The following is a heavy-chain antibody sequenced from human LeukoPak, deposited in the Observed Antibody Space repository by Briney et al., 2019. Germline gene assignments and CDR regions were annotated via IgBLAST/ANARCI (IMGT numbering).Heavy chain of an antibody. CDR3: SRQGTGDELDY. CDR1: GYTLTGNY. J-gene: IGHJ4*02. CDR2: INPNSSGT. D-gene: IGHD7-27*01. Sequence: ASVKVSCKASGYTLTGNYMHWVRQAPGQGLEWMGWINPNSSGTLYAQKFQGRVTMTRGTSITTAYMELRRLRSDDTAVYYCSRQGTGDELDYWGQGTLVTVSS. V-gene: IGHV1-2*02.